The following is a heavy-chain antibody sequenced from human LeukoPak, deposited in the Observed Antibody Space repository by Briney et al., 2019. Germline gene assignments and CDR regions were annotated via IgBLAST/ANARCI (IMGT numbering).Heavy chain of an antibody. CDR3: ARGQKYSYGYTVTELGSGYFDY. CDR1: ADSITMYY. CDR2: IYYSGRT. D-gene: IGHD5-18*01. V-gene: IGHV4-59*12. Sequence: SETLSLTCTVSADSITMYYWTWIRQPPGKGLEWIGYIYYSGRTSDNPSLKSPVTISVDTSKNQFSLRLNSVTAADTAVYFCARGQKYSYGYTVTELGSGYFDYWGQGTRVTVSS. J-gene: IGHJ4*02.